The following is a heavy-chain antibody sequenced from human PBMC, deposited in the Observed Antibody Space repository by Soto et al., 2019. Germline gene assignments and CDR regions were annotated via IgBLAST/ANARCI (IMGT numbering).Heavy chain of an antibody. CDR3: ARDRGYCSSTSCLVLDY. CDR2: IYYSGST. V-gene: IGHV4-31*02. Sequence: WTWLRQHPGKGLEWIGYIYYSGSTDYNPSLKSRVIISVDTSKNQFSLKLSSVTAADTAVYYCARDRGYCSSTSCLVLDYWGQGTLVTVSS. J-gene: IGHJ4*02. D-gene: IGHD2-2*01.